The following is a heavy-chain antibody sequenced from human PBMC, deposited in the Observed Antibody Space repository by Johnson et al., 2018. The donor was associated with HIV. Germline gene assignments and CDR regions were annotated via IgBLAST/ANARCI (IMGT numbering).Heavy chain of an antibody. D-gene: IGHD1-26*01. Sequence: VQLVESGGGVVRPGGSLRLSCVVSGFIFEDYGMNWVRQARGKGLEWVSGIKWNGGRIDYADSVKGRFTISRDNAKNSLYLQMNRRRAEDTALYYCAREGIVGATGPGPTLQDAFDIWGQGTMVTVSS. V-gene: IGHV3-20*04. CDR3: AREGIVGATGPGPTLQDAFDI. CDR2: IKWNGGRI. CDR1: GFIFEDYG. J-gene: IGHJ3*02.